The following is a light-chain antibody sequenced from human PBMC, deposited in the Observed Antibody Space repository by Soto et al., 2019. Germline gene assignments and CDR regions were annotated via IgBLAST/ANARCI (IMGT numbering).Light chain of an antibody. Sequence: QLVLTQPPSVSGAPGQRVTISCTGSSSNIGAGYDVHWYQQLPGTAPKLLIYGNSNRPSGVPDRFSGSKSGTSASLANTGLQAEDEADYYCQSYDSSLSGSVVFGGGTKVTVL. CDR2: GNS. V-gene: IGLV1-40*01. CDR3: QSYDSSLSGSVV. CDR1: SSNIGAGYD. J-gene: IGLJ2*01.